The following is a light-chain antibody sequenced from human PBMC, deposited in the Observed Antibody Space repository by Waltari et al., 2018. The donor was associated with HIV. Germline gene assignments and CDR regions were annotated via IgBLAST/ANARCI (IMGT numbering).Light chain of an antibody. Sequence: EIVLTQSPGTLSLSPGERATVSCRARRGVPSNYLAWYQQKPGQAPRLLIYGISSRATGVPDRFSGSGSATDFTLTINRLEPEDFATYYCQQYGSSPRTFGQGTKVESK. V-gene: IGKV3-20*01. CDR2: GIS. J-gene: IGKJ1*01. CDR3: QQYGSSPRT. CDR1: RGVPSNY.